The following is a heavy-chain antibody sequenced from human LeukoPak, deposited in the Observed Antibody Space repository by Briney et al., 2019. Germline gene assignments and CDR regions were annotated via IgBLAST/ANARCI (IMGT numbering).Heavy chain of an antibody. J-gene: IGHJ5*02. V-gene: IGHV4-38-2*02. D-gene: IGHD7-27*01. CDR2: IYHSGST. CDR1: GYSISSGYY. Sequence: SETLSLTCTVSGYSISSGYYWGWIRQPPGKGLEWIGSIYHSGSTYYNPSLKSRVTISVDTSKNQFSLKLSSVTAADTAVYYCARDTWGSGWFDPWGQGTLVTVSS. CDR3: ARDTWGSGWFDP.